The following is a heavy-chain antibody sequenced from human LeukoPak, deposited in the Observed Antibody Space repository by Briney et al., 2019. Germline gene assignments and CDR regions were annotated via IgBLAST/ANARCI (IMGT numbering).Heavy chain of an antibody. CDR2: MNPNSGDT. CDR1: GYTFTTYD. V-gene: IGHV1-8*01. D-gene: IGHD3-10*01. Sequence: ASVKVSCKASGYTFTTYDINWVRQATGQGLEWMGYMNPNSGDTGYAQKFQGRLTMTWDTSITTAYMELASLRSDDTAVYYYARELRRDEHWGQGTLVTVSS. CDR3: ARELRRDEH. J-gene: IGHJ1*01.